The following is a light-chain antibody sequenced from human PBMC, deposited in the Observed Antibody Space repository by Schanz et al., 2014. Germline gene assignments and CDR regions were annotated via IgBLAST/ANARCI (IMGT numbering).Light chain of an antibody. J-gene: IGKJ4*01. V-gene: IGKV3-15*01. CDR1: QSVSSN. Sequence: EIVLTQSPATLSVSPGERATLSCRASQSVSSNLAWYQQKPGQAPRLLIYGASTRATGIPARFSGSGSGTEFTLTISSLQSEDFAVYHCQQYNEWLTFGGGTKVEIK. CDR3: QQYNEWLT. CDR2: GAS.